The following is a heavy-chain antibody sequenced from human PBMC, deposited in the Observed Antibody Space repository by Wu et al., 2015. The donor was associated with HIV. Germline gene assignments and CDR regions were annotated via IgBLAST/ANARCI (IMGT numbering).Heavy chain of an antibody. CDR3: ATGLREAVAGTRGSCVY. CDR2: FDSEDVET. D-gene: IGHD6-19*01. J-gene: IGHJ4*02. V-gene: IGHV1-24*01. CDR1: GYTLTEVS. Sequence: QVQLVQSGAEVKKPGASLKVSCKISGYTLTEVSMHWVRQAPGKGLEWMGGFDSEDVETIYAQKFQGRVTMTEDTSTDTAYMELNTLRSEDTAVYYCATGLREAVAGTRGSCVYWGQGTLVTVSS.